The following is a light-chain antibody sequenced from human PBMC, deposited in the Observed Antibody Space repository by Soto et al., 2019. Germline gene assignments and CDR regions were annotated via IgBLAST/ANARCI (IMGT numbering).Light chain of an antibody. J-gene: IGLJ1*01. CDR3: AAWDDSLNGHV. CDR1: SSNIGTSS. CDR2: TTN. Sequence: QSVLTQPHSASGTPGQRVTISCSGSSSNIGTSSVHWFQQLPGTAPKLLISTTNQRPSGVPERFSGSKSGTSASLALSGLQAEDEADYYCAAWDDSLNGHVCGTGTKLTVL. V-gene: IGLV1-44*01.